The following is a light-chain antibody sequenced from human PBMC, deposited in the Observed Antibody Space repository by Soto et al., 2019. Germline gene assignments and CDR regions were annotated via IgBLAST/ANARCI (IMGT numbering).Light chain of an antibody. CDR3: TSYTSNDTPHV. V-gene: IGLV2-14*03. J-gene: IGLJ1*01. CDR2: DVS. CDR1: SSDVGGYNY. Sequence: QSALTQPASVSGSPGQSISISCTGTSSDVGGYNYVSWYQHQPGKAPKLIIYDVSARPSGVSNRFSGSKSGNTASLTISGLQAEDEADYYCTSYTSNDTPHVFGTGTKVTVL.